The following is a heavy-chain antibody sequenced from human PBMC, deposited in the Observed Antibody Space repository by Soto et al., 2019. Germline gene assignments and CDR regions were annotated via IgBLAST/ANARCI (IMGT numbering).Heavy chain of an antibody. V-gene: IGHV2-70*04. CDR3: ARQIGYYYDSSGYYQHDAFDI. J-gene: IGHJ3*02. Sequence: ESGPTLVNPTQTLTLTCAFSGFSLSTSGMRVSWIRQPPGKALEWLARIDWDDDKFYSTSLKTRLTISKDTSKNQVVLTMTNMDPVDTATYYCARQIGYYYDSSGYYQHDAFDIWGQGTMVTVSS. CDR2: IDWDDDK. D-gene: IGHD3-22*01. CDR1: GFSLSTSGMR.